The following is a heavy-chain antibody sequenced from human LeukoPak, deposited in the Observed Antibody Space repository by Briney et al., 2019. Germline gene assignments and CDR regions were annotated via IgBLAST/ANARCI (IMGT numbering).Heavy chain of an antibody. CDR3: AGPFYYDFWSGLGY. CDR1: GFTFSSNY. Sequence: GGSLRLSCAASGFTFSSNYMSWVRQAPGKGLEWVSVIYSGGSTYYSDSVKGRFTISRDNSKNTLYLQMNSLRAEDTAVYYCAGPFYYDFWSGLGYWGQGTLVTVSS. D-gene: IGHD3-3*01. V-gene: IGHV3-53*01. J-gene: IGHJ4*02. CDR2: IYSGGST.